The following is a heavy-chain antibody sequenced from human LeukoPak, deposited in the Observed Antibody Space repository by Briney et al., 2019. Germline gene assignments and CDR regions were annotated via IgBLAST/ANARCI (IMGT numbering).Heavy chain of an antibody. CDR3: ARGTYSSSWQTDY. Sequence: PGGSLRLSCAVSGFTFSSYGMHWVRQAPGKGLEWVAFIRYDGSNKYYADSVKGRSTISRDNSKNTLYLQMNSLRAEDTAVYYCARGTYSSSWQTDYWGQGTLVTVSS. CDR2: IRYDGSNK. CDR1: GFTFSSYG. J-gene: IGHJ4*02. V-gene: IGHV3-30*02. D-gene: IGHD6-13*01.